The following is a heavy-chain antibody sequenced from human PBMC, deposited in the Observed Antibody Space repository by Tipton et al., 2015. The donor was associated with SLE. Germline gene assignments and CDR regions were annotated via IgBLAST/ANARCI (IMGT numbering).Heavy chain of an antibody. CDR3: TRDRPVNDDYAPDY. V-gene: IGHV3-49*04. CDR2: IRDKAFGRTI. Sequence: RSLRLSCTGSGFTFGAYGLNWVRQAPGKGLEWVGLIRDKAFGRTIEYAASVRGRFIISRDDSKSIAYLYMDSLKTEDTAVYFCTRDRPVNDDYAPDYWGQGTLVTVSP. J-gene: IGHJ4*02. D-gene: IGHD4-17*01. CDR1: GFTFGAYG.